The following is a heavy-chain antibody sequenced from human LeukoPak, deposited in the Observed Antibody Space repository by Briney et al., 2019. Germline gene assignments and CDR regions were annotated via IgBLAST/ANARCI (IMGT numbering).Heavy chain of an antibody. V-gene: IGHV4-4*07. Sequence: SETLSLTCTVFGGSITTYSWSWIRQPAGRGLEWIGRFYSSGSTDYNPSLKSRVTMSVDTSKNQVSLKLSSVTAADTAIYYCARDFSSKDWFDTWGQGTLVTVSS. CDR3: ARDFSSKDWFDT. CDR1: GGSITTYS. J-gene: IGHJ5*02. CDR2: FYSSGST. D-gene: IGHD2/OR15-2a*01.